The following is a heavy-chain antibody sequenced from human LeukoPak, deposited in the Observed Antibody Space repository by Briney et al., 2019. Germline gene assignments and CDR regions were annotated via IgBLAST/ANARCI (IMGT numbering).Heavy chain of an antibody. CDR1: GFTFSSYE. J-gene: IGHJ5*02. Sequence: GGSLRLSCADSGFTFSSYEMNWVRQAPGKGLEWVSYMSSRGSIIFYADSVKGRFTISRDNAKNSLYLQMDSLRVEDTAVYYCARGAAGGMYHWFDPWGQGIPFTVSS. CDR3: ARGAAGGMYHWFDP. CDR2: MSSRGSII. D-gene: IGHD6-13*01. V-gene: IGHV3-48*03.